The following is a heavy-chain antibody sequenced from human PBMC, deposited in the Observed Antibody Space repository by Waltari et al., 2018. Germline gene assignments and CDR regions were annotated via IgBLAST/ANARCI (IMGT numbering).Heavy chain of an antibody. CDR1: GFTFSISA. D-gene: IGHD5-12*01. J-gene: IGHJ6*02. V-gene: IGHV3-23*01. CDR2: IRSSGSRT. CDR3: ATDSWNSGQPYAMDG. Sequence: EVQLLPSGGGLVQTGGSLRLSCTASGFTFSISAMSGVRQAPGKGLEWSSTIRSSGSRTEYADSVKGRFTISRENGMNTMYLQMNSLRAEDTAVDYWATDSWNSGQPYAMDGWGQGTTVTGSS.